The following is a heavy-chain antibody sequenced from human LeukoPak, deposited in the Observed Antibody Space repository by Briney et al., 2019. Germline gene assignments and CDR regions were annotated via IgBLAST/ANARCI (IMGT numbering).Heavy chain of an antibody. D-gene: IGHD6-19*01. CDR2: IYPGDSDT. V-gene: IGHV5-51*01. Sequence: GESLKISCKGSGYTFTSYWIGWVRQMPGKGLEWMGIIYPGDSDTRYSPFFQGQVTISADKSISTAYLQWSSLKASDTAMYYCARRSAWYYFDYWGQGTLVTVSS. CDR3: ARRSAWYYFDY. J-gene: IGHJ4*02. CDR1: GYTFTSYW.